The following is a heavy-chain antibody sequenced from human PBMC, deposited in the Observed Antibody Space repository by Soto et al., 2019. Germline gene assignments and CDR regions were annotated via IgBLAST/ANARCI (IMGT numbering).Heavy chain of an antibody. Sequence: QVQLVQSGPELTKPGAAVRVSCKTSGYTFNTYGLSWVRQAPGQGLEWMGWISTYTGNTDYPQRFQGRVRMDTDTSSSTAYLDLRSLTSEDTAVYYCVRDVSVSSGSFGGYWGQGTLVTVSS. J-gene: IGHJ4*02. V-gene: IGHV1-18*01. CDR3: VRDVSVSSGSFGGY. D-gene: IGHD3-10*01. CDR1: GYTFNTYG. CDR2: ISTYTGNT.